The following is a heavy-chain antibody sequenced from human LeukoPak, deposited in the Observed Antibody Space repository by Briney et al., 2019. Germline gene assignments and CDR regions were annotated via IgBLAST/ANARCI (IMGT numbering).Heavy chain of an antibody. CDR3: ARGGSGSYYNPREFDY. D-gene: IGHD3-10*01. V-gene: IGHV1-3*01. CDR1: GYTFTSYA. Sequence: ASVKVSCKASGYTFTSYAMHWVRQAPGQRLEWMGWINAGNGNTKYSQKFQGRVTITRDTSASTAYMELSSLRSEDTAVYYCARGGSGSYYNPREFDYWGRGTLVTVSS. CDR2: INAGNGNT. J-gene: IGHJ4*02.